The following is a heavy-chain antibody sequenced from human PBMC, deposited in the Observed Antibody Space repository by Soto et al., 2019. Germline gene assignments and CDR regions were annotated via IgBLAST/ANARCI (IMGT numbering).Heavy chain of an antibody. V-gene: IGHV4-4*02. CDR2: IYHSGST. D-gene: IGHD1-26*01. CDR3: AREVEWELLPVAFDI. CDR1: GGSISSSNW. J-gene: IGHJ3*02. Sequence: SETLFLTCAVSGGSISSSNWWSWVRQPPGKGLEWIGEIYHSGSTNYNPSLKSRVTISVDKSKNQFSLKLSSVTAADTAVYYCAREVEWELLPVAFDIWGQGTMVTVSS.